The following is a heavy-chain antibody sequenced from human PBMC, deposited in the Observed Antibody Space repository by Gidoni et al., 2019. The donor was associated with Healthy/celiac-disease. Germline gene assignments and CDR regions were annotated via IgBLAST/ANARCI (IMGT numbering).Heavy chain of an antibody. CDR3: ARGGRKFGFWSGQGAFDI. CDR1: GGSFSGYS. CDR2: INHSGST. Sequence: QVQLQQWGAGLFQPSETLSLTCAVYGGSFSGYSWSWIRQPPGKGLEWIGEINHSGSTNYNPSLKSRVTISVDTSKNQFSLKLSSVTAADTAVYYCARGGRKFGFWSGQGAFDIWGQGTMVTVSS. D-gene: IGHD3-3*01. V-gene: IGHV4-34*01. J-gene: IGHJ3*02.